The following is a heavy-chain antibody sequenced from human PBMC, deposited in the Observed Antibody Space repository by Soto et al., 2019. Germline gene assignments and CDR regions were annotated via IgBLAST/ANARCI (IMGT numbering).Heavy chain of an antibody. CDR3: ARGRGYSYGPYYFDY. J-gene: IGHJ4*02. Sequence: SETLSLTCTVSGGSISSEGYYWSWFRQLPGKGLEWIGDIYYSGTTYHNPSLRSRLTISGDASKNQFSLKLSSVTDADTALYYCARGRGYSYGPYYFDYWGQGTLVTVSS. V-gene: IGHV4-31*03. CDR1: GGSISSEGYY. D-gene: IGHD5-18*01. CDR2: IYYSGTT.